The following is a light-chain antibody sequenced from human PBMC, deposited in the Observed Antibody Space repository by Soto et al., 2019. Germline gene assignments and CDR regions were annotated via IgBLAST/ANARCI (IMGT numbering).Light chain of an antibody. CDR3: VLSYSGALGV. J-gene: IGLJ3*02. V-gene: IGLV7-46*01. CDR1: TGAVTSGHY. Sequence: QTVVTQEPSLTVSPGGTVTLTCGSSTGAVTSGHYPYWFQQKPGQAPRTLIYDTSNKHSWTPARFSGSLLGGKAALTLSGAQPEDEAEYYCVLSYSGALGVFGGGTKLTVL. CDR2: DTS.